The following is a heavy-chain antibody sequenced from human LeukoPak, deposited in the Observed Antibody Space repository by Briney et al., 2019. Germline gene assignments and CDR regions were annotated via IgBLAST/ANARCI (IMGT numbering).Heavy chain of an antibody. CDR3: ARVVDYDSSGYFRYYFDY. CDR2: IYYIGST. V-gene: IGHV4-59*01. J-gene: IGHJ4*02. D-gene: IGHD3-22*01. Sequence: SETLSLTCTVSGGSISSYYWSWIRQVPGKGLEWIAYIYYIGSTDYNPSLESRVTISVDTSKNQFSLKLSSVTAADTAVYYCARVVDYDSSGYFRYYFDYWGQGTLVTVSS. CDR1: GGSISSYY.